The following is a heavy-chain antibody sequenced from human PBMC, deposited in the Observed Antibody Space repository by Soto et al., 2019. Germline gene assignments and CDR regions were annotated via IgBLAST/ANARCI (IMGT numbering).Heavy chain of an antibody. CDR2: IYYSGST. CDR1: GGSISSGDYY. J-gene: IGHJ4*02. Sequence: QVQLQESGPGLVKPSQTLSLTCTVSGGSISSGDYYWSWIRQPPGKGLEWIGYIYYSGSTYYNPSLKSRVTISVDTSKNQFSLKLSSVTAADTAVYYCAREGLAACGGDCPLGYWGQGTLVTVSS. CDR3: AREGLAACGGDCPLGY. V-gene: IGHV4-30-4*01. D-gene: IGHD2-21*02.